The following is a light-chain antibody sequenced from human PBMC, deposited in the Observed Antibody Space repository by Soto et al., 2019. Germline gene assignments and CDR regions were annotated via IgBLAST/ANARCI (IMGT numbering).Light chain of an antibody. CDR2: LGS. J-gene: IGKJ1*01. V-gene: IGKV2-28*01. CDR3: MHDLQTSWP. Sequence: IVMTPYTLSLPVTPGEPSYISVVSLHSLLHSNGYNYLDWYLQKPGQSPQLLIYLGSNRSSGVPDRFSGSGSGTDFTLKICRVEAEDVGLYYCMHDLQTSWPFAQGTIVDIK. CDR1: HSLLHSNGYNY.